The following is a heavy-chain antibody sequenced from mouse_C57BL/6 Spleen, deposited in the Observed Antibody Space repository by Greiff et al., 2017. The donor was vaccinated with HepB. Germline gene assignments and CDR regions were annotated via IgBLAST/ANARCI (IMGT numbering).Heavy chain of an antibody. CDR3: ARWRVYYGSSYGDAMDY. J-gene: IGHJ4*01. V-gene: IGHV1-18*01. CDR1: GYTFTDYN. CDR2: INPNNGGT. Sequence: EVQLQESGPELVKPGASVKIPCKASGYTFTDYNMDWVKQSHGKSLEWIGDINPNNGGTIYNQKFKGKATLTVDKSSSTAYMELRSLTSEDTAVYYCARWRVYYGSSYGDAMDYWGQGTSVTVSS. D-gene: IGHD1-1*01.